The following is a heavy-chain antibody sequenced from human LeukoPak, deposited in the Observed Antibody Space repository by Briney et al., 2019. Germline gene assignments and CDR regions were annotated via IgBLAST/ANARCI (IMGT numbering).Heavy chain of an antibody. V-gene: IGHV3-23*01. CDR1: GFTFSSYV. D-gene: IGHD2/OR15-2a*01. J-gene: IGHJ4*02. CDR2: ISGGGGST. CDR3: VKDALVVPVSMGPPEVDY. Sequence: GGSLRLSCAASGFTFSSYVMSWVRQAPGKGLEWVSAISGGGGSTYYADSVKGRFTISRDNSKNALSMQMNSLRAEDTAAYYCVKDALVVPVSMGPPEVDYWGQGTLVTVSS.